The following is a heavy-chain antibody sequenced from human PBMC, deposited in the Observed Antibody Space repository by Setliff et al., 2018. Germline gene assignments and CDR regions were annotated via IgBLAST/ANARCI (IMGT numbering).Heavy chain of an antibody. J-gene: IGHJ4*02. CDR1: GFTFNTYW. CDR2: ISYDGRNK. CDR3: ARDTPYDYTWKTYRYPDY. Sequence: GGSLRLSCAASGFTFNTYWMHWVRQAPGKGLEWVSIISYDGRNKYYADSVKGRFTISRDNSKNALYLQMNSLRVEDTAVYYCARDTPYDYTWKTYRYPDYWGRGTLVTVSS. V-gene: IGHV3-30*03. D-gene: IGHD3-16*02.